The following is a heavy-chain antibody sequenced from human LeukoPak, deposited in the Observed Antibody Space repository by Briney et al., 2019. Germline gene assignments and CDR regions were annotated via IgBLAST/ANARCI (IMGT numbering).Heavy chain of an antibody. D-gene: IGHD1-26*01. CDR1: GYTFSSYD. CDR2: MNPHSGNT. V-gene: IGHV1-8*03. CDR3: AREGDRSFDSSGSYPLDS. Sequence: ASVKVSCKASGYTFSSYDINWVRQATGQGLEWMGWMNPHSGNTGYAQKFQGRLTITKNSSISTAYMELSSLRSDDTAIYYCAREGDRSFDSSGSYPLDSWGQGTLVTVSS. J-gene: IGHJ4*02.